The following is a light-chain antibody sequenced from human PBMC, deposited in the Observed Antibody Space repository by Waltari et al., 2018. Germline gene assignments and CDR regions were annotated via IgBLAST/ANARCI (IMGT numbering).Light chain of an antibody. CDR1: QSISAW. CDR2: AAF. Sequence: DIQMTQSPSSVSASVGDPVTITCRASQSISAWLAWYQQKPGKAPKLLISAAFNLQSGVPSRFSGSRSGTDFSLTISSLQPEDFATYYCRQCNTLPFAFGGGTTVEIK. V-gene: IGKV1D-12*01. J-gene: IGKJ4*01. CDR3: RQCNTLPFA.